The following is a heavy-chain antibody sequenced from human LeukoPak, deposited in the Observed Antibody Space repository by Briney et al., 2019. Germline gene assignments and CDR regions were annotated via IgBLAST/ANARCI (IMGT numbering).Heavy chain of an antibody. J-gene: IGHJ4*02. CDR1: GFTFSTSA. Sequence: GTSVKVSCEASGFTFSTSAMQWVRQARGQRLEWIGWIVLGSGNAKYAQNFQERATITRDMSKSTAYMELSSLRSEDMAVYFCAAGAAAGYFDYWGQGSLVTVSS. V-gene: IGHV1-58*02. CDR2: IVLGSGNA. CDR3: AAGAAAGYFDY. D-gene: IGHD6-13*01.